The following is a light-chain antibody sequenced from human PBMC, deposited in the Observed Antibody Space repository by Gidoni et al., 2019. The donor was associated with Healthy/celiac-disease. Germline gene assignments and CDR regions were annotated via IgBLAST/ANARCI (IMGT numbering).Light chain of an antibody. CDR2: WAS. CDR1: QSVLYRSNNKNY. CDR3: QQYYSTPWT. J-gene: IGKJ1*01. Sequence: DIVMTQSPDSLAVSLGERATINCKSSQSVLYRSNNKNYLAWYQQKPGQPPKLLIYWASTRESGVPERFSGSGSGTDFTLTISSLQAEDVAVYYCQQYYSTPWTFGQGTKVEIK. V-gene: IGKV4-1*01.